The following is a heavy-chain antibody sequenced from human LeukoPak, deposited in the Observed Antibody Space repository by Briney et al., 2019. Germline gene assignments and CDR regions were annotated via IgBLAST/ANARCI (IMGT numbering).Heavy chain of an antibody. CDR3: ARDYDILTGYSHPSGFDY. V-gene: IGHV3-21*01. Sequence: PGRSLRLSCAASGFTFSSYSMNWVRQAPGKGLEWVSSISSSSSYIYYADSVKGRFTISRDNAKNSLYLQMNSLRAEDTAVYYCARDYDILTGYSHPSGFDYWGQGTLVTVSS. D-gene: IGHD3-9*01. CDR1: GFTFSSYS. CDR2: ISSSSSYI. J-gene: IGHJ4*02.